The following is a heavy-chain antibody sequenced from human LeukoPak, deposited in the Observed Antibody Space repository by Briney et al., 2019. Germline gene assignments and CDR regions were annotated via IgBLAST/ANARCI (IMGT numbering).Heavy chain of an antibody. D-gene: IGHD6-6*01. CDR2: INHSGST. CDR1: GGSFSGYY. CDR3: ARNPYSSSSFWFDP. V-gene: IGHV4-34*01. Sequence: SETLSLTCAVYGGSFSGYYWSWIRQPPGKGLEWIGEINHSGSTNYNPSLKSRVTISVDTSKNQFSLKLSSVTAADTAVYYCARNPYSSSSFWFDPWGQGTLVTVSS. J-gene: IGHJ5*02.